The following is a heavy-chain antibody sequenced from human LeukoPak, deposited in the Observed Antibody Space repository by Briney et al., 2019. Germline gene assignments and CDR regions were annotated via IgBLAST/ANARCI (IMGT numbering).Heavy chain of an antibody. CDR3: TTFYSRLTDY. CDR2: INQDGSEK. V-gene: IGHV3-7*05. Sequence: PGGSLRLSCAASGFNLNSYWISWVRQAPGKGLEWLANINQDGSEKYYVDSVKGRFTIPRDNAKNSLYLQMNSLGAEDTAVYYCTTFYSRLTDYWGQGTLVTVSS. CDR1: GFNLNSYW. J-gene: IGHJ4*02. D-gene: IGHD2/OR15-2a*01.